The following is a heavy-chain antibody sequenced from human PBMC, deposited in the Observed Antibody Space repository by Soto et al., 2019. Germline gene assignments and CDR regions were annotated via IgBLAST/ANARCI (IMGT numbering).Heavy chain of an antibody. D-gene: IGHD6-13*01. CDR1: GGSISRYY. J-gene: IGHJ3*02. CDR3: ARAGGQQLVPYDAFDI. Sequence: SDTLSLTSTLSGGSISRYYWRLFRRPPGKGLEWIGYIYYSGSTNYNPSLKSRVTISVDTSKNQFSLKLSSVTAADTAVYYCARAGGQQLVPYDAFDIWGQGTKVS. V-gene: IGHV4-59*01. CDR2: IYYSGST.